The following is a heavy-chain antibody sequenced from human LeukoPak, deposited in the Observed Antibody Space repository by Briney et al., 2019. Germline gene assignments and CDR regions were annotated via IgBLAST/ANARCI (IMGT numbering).Heavy chain of an antibody. V-gene: IGHV3-48*01. D-gene: IGHD6-6*01. CDR1: GFTFSHYG. Sequence: RPGGSLRLSCAASGFTFSHYGMNWVRQAPGKGLEWVSYITADSSPMFYADSVKGRFNISRDNAKNSVSLQMNSLRAEDTAVYYCARGRPVDYWGQGTLVTVSS. J-gene: IGHJ4*02. CDR2: ITADSSPM. CDR3: ARGRPVDY.